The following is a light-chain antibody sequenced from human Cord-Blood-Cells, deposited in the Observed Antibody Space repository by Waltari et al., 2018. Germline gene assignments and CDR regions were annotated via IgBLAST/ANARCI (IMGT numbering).Light chain of an antibody. CDR3: QQYYSVPDT. CDR2: WAS. V-gene: IGKV4-1*01. J-gene: IGKJ2*01. CDR1: QSVLYCANNKNY. Sequence: VMTQSPVCLVVSVGERATINCQSSQSVLYCANNKNYLAWYQPKPGQPPKLLIYWASTRESGVPDRFSGSGSGTDFALTSSSLQADNVSVYYWQQYYSVPDTLSQGTTLEIK.